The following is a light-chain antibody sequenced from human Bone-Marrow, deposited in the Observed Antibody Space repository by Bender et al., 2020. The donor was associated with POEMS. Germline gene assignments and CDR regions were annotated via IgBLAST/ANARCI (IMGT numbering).Light chain of an antibody. CDR3: CSFVGSYTLI. CDR1: SSDVGSYSL. Sequence: QSALTQPASVSGSPGQSITISCTGTSSDVGSYSLVSWYQQHPGKAPKLIIYGYNNRPSGVPDRFSGSKSGNTASLTISGLQAEDEADYYCCSFVGSYTLIFGGGTKLTVL. J-gene: IGLJ2*01. CDR2: GYN. V-gene: IGLV2-23*01.